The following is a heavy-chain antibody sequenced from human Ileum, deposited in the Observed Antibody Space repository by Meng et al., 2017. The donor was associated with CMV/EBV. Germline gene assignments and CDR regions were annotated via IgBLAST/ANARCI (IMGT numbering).Heavy chain of an antibody. J-gene: IGHJ4*02. D-gene: IGHD5-18*01. V-gene: IGHV4-30-2*01. Sequence: QLQLQESGSGLVKPSQTLSLTCAVSGGSISGGGYSWTWIPQPPGKGLEWIGYMWHTGATYYNPSLKSRVTISVDRSKNQFSLNLNSVTAADTAVYYCARGSGYTYGYDHWGQGTLVTVS. CDR1: GGSISGGGYS. CDR2: MWHTGAT. CDR3: ARGSGYTYGYDH.